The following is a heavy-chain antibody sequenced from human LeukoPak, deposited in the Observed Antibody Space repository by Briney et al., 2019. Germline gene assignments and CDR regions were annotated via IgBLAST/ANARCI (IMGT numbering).Heavy chain of an antibody. Sequence: ASVKVSCKASGYTFTSYGISWVRQAPGHGLEWMGWISAYNGNTNYAQKPQGRVTMTTDTSTSTAYLELRRLRSDDTAVYYCAREFNGNSYYYYYMDVWGKGTTATVSS. V-gene: IGHV1-18*01. J-gene: IGHJ6*03. D-gene: IGHD4-23*01. CDR2: ISAYNGNT. CDR3: AREFNGNSYYYYYMDV. CDR1: GYTFTSYG.